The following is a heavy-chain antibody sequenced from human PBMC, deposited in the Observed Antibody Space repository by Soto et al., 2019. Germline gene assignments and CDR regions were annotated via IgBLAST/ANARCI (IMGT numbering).Heavy chain of an antibody. CDR3: ARDDGYNYYYYGMDV. J-gene: IGHJ6*02. Sequence: ASVKVSCKASGYTFTSYYMHWVRQAPGQGLEWMGWINAGNGNTKYSQKFQGRVTITRDTSASTAYMELSSLRSEDTAVYYCARDDGYNYYYYGMDVWGQGTTLTVSS. D-gene: IGHD5-12*01. V-gene: IGHV1-3*01. CDR2: INAGNGNT. CDR1: GYTFTSYY.